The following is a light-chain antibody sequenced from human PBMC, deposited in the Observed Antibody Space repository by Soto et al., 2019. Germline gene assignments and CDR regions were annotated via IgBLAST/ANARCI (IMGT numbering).Light chain of an antibody. J-gene: IGLJ3*02. CDR1: SNDIGDYNF. Sequence: QSVLTQPASVSGSPGQSITISCTGTSNDIGDYNFVSWYQHHPGKAPKLMIFEVNNRPSGVSLRFSGSKSGNTASLTISGLQAEDEADHYCSSYTNTDTLVFGGGTKLTVL. CDR3: SSYTNTDTLV. CDR2: EVN. V-gene: IGLV2-14*01.